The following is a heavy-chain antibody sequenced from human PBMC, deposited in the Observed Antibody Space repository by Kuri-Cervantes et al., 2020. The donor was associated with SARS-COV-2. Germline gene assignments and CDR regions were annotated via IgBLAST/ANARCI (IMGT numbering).Heavy chain of an antibody. V-gene: IGHV3-21*01. Sequence: GGSLRLSCAASRFMFSCDRMNWVRQAPGKGLEWVSSISSSSYSYYAGSVKGRFAISRDNAKNSLYLQMNRLRDEDTAVYYGARASHGDYSHYYSMDVWGKGTTVTVSS. CDR2: ISSSSYS. CDR3: ARASHGDYSHYYSMDV. CDR1: RFMFSCDR. J-gene: IGHJ6*03. D-gene: IGHD4-17*01.